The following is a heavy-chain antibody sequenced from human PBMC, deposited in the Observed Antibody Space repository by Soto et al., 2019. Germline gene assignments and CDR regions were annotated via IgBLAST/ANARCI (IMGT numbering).Heavy chain of an antibody. V-gene: IGHV5-51*01. J-gene: IGHJ6*02. CDR3: TRRGCSSTSCPRTYYYGIDV. CDR2: IYPRDSDT. Sequence: PRESLKISCKGSGYSFTSYWIGWVRQIPGKGLEWMGIIYPRDSDTRYSPSFQGQVTISADKSISTAYLQWSSLKASDTAMYYCTRRGCSSTSCPRTYYYGIDVWGQGTTVTVSS. D-gene: IGHD2-2*01. CDR1: GYSFTSYW.